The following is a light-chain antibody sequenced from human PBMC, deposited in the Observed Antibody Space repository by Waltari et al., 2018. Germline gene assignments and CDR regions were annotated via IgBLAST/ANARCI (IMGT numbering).Light chain of an antibody. CDR1: QSISSW. Sequence: IPCRASQSISSWLAWYQQKPGKAPKLLIYKASSLESGVPSRFSGSGSGTEFTLTISSLQPDDFATYYCQQYNNYPFTFGPGTKVDIK. J-gene: IGKJ3*01. CDR2: KAS. V-gene: IGKV1-5*03. CDR3: QQYNNYPFT.